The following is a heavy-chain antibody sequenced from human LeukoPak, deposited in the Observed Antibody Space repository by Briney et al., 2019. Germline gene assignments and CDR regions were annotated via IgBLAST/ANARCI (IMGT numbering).Heavy chain of an antibody. CDR2: IYYSGST. Sequence: PSETLSLTCTVSGGSISSYYWSWIRQPPGKGLEWIGYIYYSGSTNYNPSLKSRVTISVDTSKNQFSLKLSSVTAADTAVYYCARGFVSGCFDYWGQGSLVTVSS. V-gene: IGHV4-59*01. J-gene: IGHJ4*02. CDR1: GGSISSYY. D-gene: IGHD5-12*01. CDR3: ARGFVSGCFDY.